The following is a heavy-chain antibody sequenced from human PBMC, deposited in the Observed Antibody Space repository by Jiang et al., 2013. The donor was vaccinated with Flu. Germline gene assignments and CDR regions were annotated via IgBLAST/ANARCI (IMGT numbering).Heavy chain of an antibody. Sequence: YGSGLVKPSETLSLTCTVSGGSISSYYWSWIRQPPGKGLEWIGYIYYSGSTNYNPSLKSRVTISVYTSKNQFSLKLSSVTAADTAVYYCASLNYDFWSGYRTYDAFDIWGQGTMVTVSS. D-gene: IGHD3-3*01. J-gene: IGHJ3*02. CDR3: ASLNYDFWSGYRTYDAFDI. CDR1: GGSISSYY. CDR2: IYYSGST. V-gene: IGHV4-59*01.